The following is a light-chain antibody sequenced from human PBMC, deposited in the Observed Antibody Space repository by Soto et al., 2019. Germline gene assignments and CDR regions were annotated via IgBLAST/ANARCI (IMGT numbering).Light chain of an antibody. CDR2: GAS. CDR1: QSVSSN. V-gene: IGKV3-15*01. CDR3: QQYNTWPAFT. Sequence: EIVMTQSPATLSVSPGERATLSCRASQSVSSNLAWYQQKPGQAPRLLIYGASTRATGNPARFSGSGSRTEFTLSIGSLQSEDFAIYYCQQYNTWPAFTFGPGTKVEI. J-gene: IGKJ3*01.